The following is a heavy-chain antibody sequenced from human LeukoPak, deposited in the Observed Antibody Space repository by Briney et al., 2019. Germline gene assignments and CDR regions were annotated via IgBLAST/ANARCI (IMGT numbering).Heavy chain of an antibody. CDR1: RFTFSSST. CDR3: ARPRGGAYAGAFDI. J-gene: IGHJ3*02. CDR2: ISSSSSYI. V-gene: IGHV3-21*01. D-gene: IGHD1-26*01. Sequence: GGSLRLSCAASRFTFSSSTMDWVRQAPGKGLEWVSSISSSSSYIYYADSVKGRFTISRDNAKNSLYLQMDSLRAEDTAVYYCARPRGGAYAGAFDIWGQGTMVTVSS.